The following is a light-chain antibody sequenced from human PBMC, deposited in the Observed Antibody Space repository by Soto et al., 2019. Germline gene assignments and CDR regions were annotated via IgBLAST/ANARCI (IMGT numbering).Light chain of an antibody. Sequence: DIQMTQSPSTLSASIGDRVTITCPASQSLNNCLAWYQQKPGKAQKRLIHSASNLQSWVPSRFSGSGSETGFTLTIISLQPEDWATDDCLQHSYYSFSFGRGTRV. CDR2: SAS. CDR3: LQHSYYSFS. V-gene: IGKV1-5*01. J-gene: IGKJ2*01. CDR1: QSLNNC.